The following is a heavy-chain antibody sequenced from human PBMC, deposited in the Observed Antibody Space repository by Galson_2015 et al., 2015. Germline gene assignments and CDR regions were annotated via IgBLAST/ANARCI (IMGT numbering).Heavy chain of an antibody. V-gene: IGHV3-48*02. Sequence: SLRLSCAASGFTFSSYSMNWVRQAPGKGLEWVSYISSSSSTIYYADSVKGRFTISRDNAKNSLYLQMNSLRDEDTAVYYCARDRVGVFGVVIRNYGMDVWGQGTTVPVSS. CDR2: ISSSSSTI. D-gene: IGHD3-3*01. CDR1: GFTFSSYS. CDR3: ARDRVGVFGVVIRNYGMDV. J-gene: IGHJ6*02.